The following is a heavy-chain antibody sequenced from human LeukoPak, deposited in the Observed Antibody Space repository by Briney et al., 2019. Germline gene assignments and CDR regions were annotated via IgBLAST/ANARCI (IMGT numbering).Heavy chain of an antibody. Sequence: GGSLRLSCAASGFTFSGSAMHWVRQASGKGLEWVGRIRSKANSYATTYAVSVKGGFTISRDDSKNMTFLQMNSLKTEDTAVYYCTRAYYGDYYYYYYMDVWGKGTTVTVSS. D-gene: IGHD4-17*01. J-gene: IGHJ6*03. CDR1: GFTFSGSA. CDR3: TRAYYGDYYYYYYMDV. CDR2: IRSKANSYAT. V-gene: IGHV3-73*01.